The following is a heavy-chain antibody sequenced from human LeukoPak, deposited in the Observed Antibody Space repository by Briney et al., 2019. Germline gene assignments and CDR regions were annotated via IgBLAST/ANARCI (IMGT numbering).Heavy chain of an antibody. D-gene: IGHD4/OR15-4a*01. CDR1: GFTFSSYS. J-gene: IGHJ4*02. CDR3: ARRAGAYSHPYDY. Sequence: PGGSLRLSCAASGFTFSSYSMNWVRQAPGKGLEWVSSISSSSNYIYYADSVKGRFTISRDNSKNTLYPQMNSLRAEDTAVYYCARRAGAYSHPYDYWGQGTLVTVSS. CDR2: ISSSSNYI. V-gene: IGHV3-21*04.